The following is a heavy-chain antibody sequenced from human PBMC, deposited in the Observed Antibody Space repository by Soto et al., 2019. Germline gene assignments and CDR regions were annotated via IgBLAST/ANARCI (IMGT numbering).Heavy chain of an antibody. J-gene: IGHJ5*02. V-gene: IGHV4-31*03. CDR1: GGSISSGGDY. CDR2: IYYSGST. Sequence: SETLSLTCTVSGGSISSGGDYWSWIRQHPGKGLEWIGYIYYSGSTYYNPSLKSRVTISVDTSKNQFSLKLSSVTAADTAVYYCARGLYYGSGTPNWFDPWGQGTLVTVSS. CDR3: ARGLYYGSGTPNWFDP. D-gene: IGHD3-10*01.